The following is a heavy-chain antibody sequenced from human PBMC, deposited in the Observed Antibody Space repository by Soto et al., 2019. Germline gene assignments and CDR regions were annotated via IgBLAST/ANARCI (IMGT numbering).Heavy chain of an antibody. V-gene: IGHV1-46*01. CDR3: ASKVGSGSYPSLNWFDP. J-gene: IGHJ5*02. D-gene: IGHD3-10*01. CDR2: INPSGGST. CDR1: GYTFTSYY. Sequence: ASVKVSCKASGYTFTSYYMHWVRQAPGQGLEWMGIINPSGGSTSYAQKFQGRVTMTRDTSTSTVYMELSSLRSEDTAVYYCASKVGSGSYPSLNWFDPWGQGTLVTVSS.